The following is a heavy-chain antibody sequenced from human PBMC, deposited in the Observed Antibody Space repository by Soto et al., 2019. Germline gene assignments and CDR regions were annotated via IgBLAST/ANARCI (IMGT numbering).Heavy chain of an antibody. D-gene: IGHD4-17*01. CDR3: ARSTTTVTANDF. Sequence: PGGALRLSCAASGFTLSSYSMHWVRQPPGKGLEWVAIISHDGSNNKYYADSVKGRFTISRDKSKNTLYLQMNSLRAEDTAVYFCARSTTTVTANDFWGKGTLVTVSS. J-gene: IGHJ4*02. CDR2: ISHDGSNNK. CDR1: GFTLSSYS. V-gene: IGHV3-30-3*01.